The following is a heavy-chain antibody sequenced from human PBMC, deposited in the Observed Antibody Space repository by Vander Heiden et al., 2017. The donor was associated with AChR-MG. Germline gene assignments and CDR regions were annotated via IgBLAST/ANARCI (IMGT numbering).Heavy chain of an antibody. D-gene: IGHD5-18*01. V-gene: IGHV3-53*01. CDR2: SYSGGST. CDR3: AREVGTPPAMDSEGYFDL. J-gene: IGHJ2*01. Sequence: EVQLVASGGGLIQPGGSLRLPCAASGFTVSSNYMTWVRQAPGKGLEWVSVSYSGGSTYYADAVKGRFTISRDNSKNTLYLQMNSLRAEDTAVYYCAREVGTPPAMDSEGYFDLWGRGTLVTVSS. CDR1: GFTVSSNY.